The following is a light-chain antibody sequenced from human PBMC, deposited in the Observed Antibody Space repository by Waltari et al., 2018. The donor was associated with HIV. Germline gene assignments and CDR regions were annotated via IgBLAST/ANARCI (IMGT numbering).Light chain of an antibody. CDR2: DAS. CDR3: QQYNSWPRT. J-gene: IGKJ1*01. Sequence: EIVMTQSPATLSVYPGNRATLSCRASEHVRSKLAWYQQKPGQAPTLLIHDASTRATYVPGRFSGSGSGTEFTLAISSPQSEDFAIYFCQQYNSWPRTFGQGTNVEI. CDR1: EHVRSK. V-gene: IGKV3-15*01.